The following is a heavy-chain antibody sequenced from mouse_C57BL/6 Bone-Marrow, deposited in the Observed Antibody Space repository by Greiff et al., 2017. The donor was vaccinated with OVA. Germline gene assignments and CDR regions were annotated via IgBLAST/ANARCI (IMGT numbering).Heavy chain of an antibody. CDR1: GFSLTSYA. J-gene: IGHJ1*03. CDR3: ARSGYFDV. CDR2: IWPGGGT. Sequence: VQLVESGPGLVAPSQSLSITCTVSGFSLTSYAISWVRQPPGKGLEWLGVIWPGGGTNYNSALKSRLSISKDNSKSQVFLKMNSLQTDDTARYYCARSGYFDVWGTGTTVTVSS. V-gene: IGHV2-9-1*01. D-gene: IGHD1-1*01.